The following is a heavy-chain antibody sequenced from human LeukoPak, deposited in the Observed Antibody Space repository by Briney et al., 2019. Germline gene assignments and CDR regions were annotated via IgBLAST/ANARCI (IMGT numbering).Heavy chain of an antibody. CDR1: AFTFSRYG. Sequence: PGGSLRLSCAASAFTFSRYGMHWVRQAPGKGLEWVAVISYDGSNKYYADSVKGRFTISRDNSKNTLYLQMNSLRAEDTAVYYCARGDYDFWSGYHHFDYWGQGTLVTVSS. D-gene: IGHD3-3*01. CDR3: ARGDYDFWSGYHHFDY. J-gene: IGHJ4*02. CDR2: ISYDGSNK. V-gene: IGHV3-30*19.